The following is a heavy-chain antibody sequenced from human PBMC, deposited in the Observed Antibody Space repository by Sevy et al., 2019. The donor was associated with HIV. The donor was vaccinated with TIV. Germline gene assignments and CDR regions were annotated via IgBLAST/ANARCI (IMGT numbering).Heavy chain of an antibody. J-gene: IGHJ3*02. Sequence: GGSLRLSCAASEFSFSSYGMHWVRQAPGKGLEWLSVISGSSGTTYAAESVKGRFTISRDNSKNTLYLHMSSLGAEDTAVYYCARNLSPSGAFDIWGQGTRVTVSS. CDR1: EFSFSSYG. V-gene: IGHV3-23*01. D-gene: IGHD6-25*01. CDR2: ISGSSGTT. CDR3: ARNLSPSGAFDI.